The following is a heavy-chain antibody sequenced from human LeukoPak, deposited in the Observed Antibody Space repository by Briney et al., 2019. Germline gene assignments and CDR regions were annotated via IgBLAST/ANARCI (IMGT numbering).Heavy chain of an antibody. CDR1: GASISSSSYY. CDR3: ARDYSSLSGFDY. CDR2: IYYSGST. Sequence: SETLSLTCTVSGASISSSSYYWGWIRQPPGKGLQWIGSIYYSGSTYYNPSLNSPFTISVDTSKNQFSLKLSSVTAADTAVYYCARDYSSLSGFDYWGQGTLVTVSS. D-gene: IGHD6-19*01. V-gene: IGHV4-39*02. J-gene: IGHJ4*02.